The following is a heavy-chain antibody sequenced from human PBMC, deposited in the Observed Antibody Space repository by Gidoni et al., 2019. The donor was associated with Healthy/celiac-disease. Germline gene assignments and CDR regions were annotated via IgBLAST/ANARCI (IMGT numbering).Heavy chain of an antibody. D-gene: IGHD3-22*01. CDR1: GFTCDDYG. CDR2: INWNGGST. CDR3: ARDPLYYDSSVARGSGAFDI. J-gene: IGHJ3*02. V-gene: IGHV3-20*01. Sequence: EVQLVESGGGVVRPGGSLRLPCAASGFTCDDYGRSWVRQAPGKGLAWVSGINWNGGSTGYADSVKVRFTISRDNAKNSLYLKMNSLRAEDTALYHCARDPLYYDSSVARGSGAFDIWGQGTMVTVSS.